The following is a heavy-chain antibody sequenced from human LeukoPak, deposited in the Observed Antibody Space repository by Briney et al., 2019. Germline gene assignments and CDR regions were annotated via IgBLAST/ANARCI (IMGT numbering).Heavy chain of an antibody. CDR1: GFTFSSYA. J-gene: IGHJ4*02. V-gene: IGHV3-7*01. Sequence: PGGSLRLSCAASGFTFSSYAMSWVRQAPGKGLEWVANIKQDGSEKYYVDSVKGRFTISRDNAKNSLYLQMNSLRAEDTAVYYCARSAFGATGDQFDYWGQGTLVTVSS. CDR3: ARSAFGATGDQFDY. CDR2: IKQDGSEK. D-gene: IGHD3-10*01.